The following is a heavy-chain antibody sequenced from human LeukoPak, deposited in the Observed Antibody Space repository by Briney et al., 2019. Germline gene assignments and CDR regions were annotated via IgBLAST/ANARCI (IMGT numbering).Heavy chain of an antibody. J-gene: IGHJ4*02. Sequence: GGSLRLSCAASGFTFSSYEMNWVRQAPGKGLEWVSYNSSSGSTIYYADSVKGRFTISRDNAKNSLYLQMNSLRAEDTAVYYCARVRGYCSGGSCYWDYWGQGTLVTVSS. V-gene: IGHV3-48*03. D-gene: IGHD2-15*01. CDR3: ARVRGYCSGGSCYWDY. CDR2: NSSSGSTI. CDR1: GFTFSSYE.